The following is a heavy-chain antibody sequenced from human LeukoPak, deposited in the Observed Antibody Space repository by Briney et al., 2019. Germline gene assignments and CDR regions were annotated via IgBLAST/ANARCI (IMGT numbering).Heavy chain of an antibody. Sequence: GGSLRLSCAASGFTFSCYDIHWVRQAPGKGLEWVAIISYDDNNQYYADSVKGRFTISRDNSKNTLYLQMNSLRAEDTAVYYCARDADSSSWSMYYYYGMDVWGQGTTVIVSS. V-gene: IGHV3-30*03. CDR1: GFTFSCYD. CDR3: ARDADSSSWSMYYYYGMDV. J-gene: IGHJ6*02. CDR2: ISYDDNNQ. D-gene: IGHD6-13*01.